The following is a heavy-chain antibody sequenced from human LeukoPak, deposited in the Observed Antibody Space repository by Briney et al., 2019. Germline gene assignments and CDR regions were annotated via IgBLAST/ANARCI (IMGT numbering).Heavy chain of an antibody. V-gene: IGHV4-34*01. D-gene: IGHD3-10*01. Sequence: SETLSLTCAVYGGSFSGYYWSWIRQPPGKGLEWIGEINHSGSTNYNPSLKSRVTISVDTSKNQFSLKLSSVTAADTAVYYCARGYGSGSYYNSSGDYWGQGTLVTVSS. J-gene: IGHJ4*02. CDR1: GGSFSGYY. CDR3: ARGYGSGSYYNSSGDY. CDR2: INHSGST.